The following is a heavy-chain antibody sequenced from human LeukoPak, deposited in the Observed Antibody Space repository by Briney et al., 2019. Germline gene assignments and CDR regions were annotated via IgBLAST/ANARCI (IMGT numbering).Heavy chain of an antibody. CDR3: AREKFTMVRGVITHNWFDP. V-gene: IGHV1-69*13. CDR2: IIPIFGTA. Sequence: SVKVSCKASGGTFSSHAISWVRQAPGQGLEWMGGIIPIFGTANYAQKFQGRVTITADESTSTAYMELSSLRSEDTAVYYCAREKFTMVRGVITHNWFDPWGQGTLVTVSS. CDR1: GGTFSSHA. D-gene: IGHD3-10*01. J-gene: IGHJ5*02.